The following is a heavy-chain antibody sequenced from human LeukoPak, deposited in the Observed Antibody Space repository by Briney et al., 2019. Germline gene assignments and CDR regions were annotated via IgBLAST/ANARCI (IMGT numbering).Heavy chain of an antibody. CDR1: GGSISSGSYY. D-gene: IGHD3-3*01. CDR3: ARTPYDFWSGYLLYYMDV. CDR2: IYTSGST. J-gene: IGHJ6*03. V-gene: IGHV4-61*02. Sequence: SQTLSLTCTVSGGSISSGSYYWSWIRQPAGKGLEWIGRIYTSGSTNYNPSLKSRVTISVDTSKNQFSLKPSSVTAADTAVYYCARTPYDFWSGYLLYYMDVWGKGTTVTVSS.